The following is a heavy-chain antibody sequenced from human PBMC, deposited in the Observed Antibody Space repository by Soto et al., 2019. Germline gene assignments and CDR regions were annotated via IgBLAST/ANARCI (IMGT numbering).Heavy chain of an antibody. CDR2: ISYDGSNK. J-gene: IGHJ6*02. V-gene: IGHV3-30*18. D-gene: IGHD1-7*01. Sequence: GSLRLSCAASGFTFSSYGMHWVRQAPGKGLEWVAVISYDGSNKYYADSVKGRFTISRDNSKNTLYLQMNSLRAEDTAVYYCAKVKLQNYYYCGMDVWGQGT. CDR3: AKVKLQNYYYCGMDV. CDR1: GFTFSSYG.